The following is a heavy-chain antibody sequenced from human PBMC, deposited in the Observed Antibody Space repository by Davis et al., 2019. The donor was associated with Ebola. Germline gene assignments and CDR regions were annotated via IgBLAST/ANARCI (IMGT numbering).Heavy chain of an antibody. CDR2: ISSSSYI. Sequence: PSETLSLTCAVSGGSISSGGYSWSWIRQAPGKGLEWVSSISSSSYIYYADSVKGRFTISRDNAKNSLYLQMNSLRAEDTAVYYCARGRWGNARYYYYYYYMDVWGKGTTVTVSS. V-gene: IGHV3-69-1*01. D-gene: IGHD7-27*01. J-gene: IGHJ6*03. CDR3: ARGRWGNARYYYYYYYMDV. CDR1: GGSISSGGYS.